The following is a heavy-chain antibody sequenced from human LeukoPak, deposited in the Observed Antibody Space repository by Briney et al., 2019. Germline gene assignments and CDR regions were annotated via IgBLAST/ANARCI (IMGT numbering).Heavy chain of an antibody. CDR3: ARDFEQQLVPSFDY. D-gene: IGHD6-13*01. CDR1: GFTFSSYS. CDR2: ISSISSYI. Sequence: GGSLRLSCAASGFTFSSYSMNWVRQAPGKGLEWVSSISSISSYIYYADSVKGRFTISRDNAKNSLYLQMNSLRAEDTAVYYCARDFEQQLVPSFDYWGQGTLVTVSS. V-gene: IGHV3-21*01. J-gene: IGHJ4*02.